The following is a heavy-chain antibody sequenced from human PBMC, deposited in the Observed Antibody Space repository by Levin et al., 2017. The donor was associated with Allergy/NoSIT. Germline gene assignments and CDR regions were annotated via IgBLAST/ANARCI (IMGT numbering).Heavy chain of an antibody. J-gene: IGHJ3*01. V-gene: IGHV3-48*01. CDR2: ISSSSSTI. Sequence: PGGSLRLSCATSGFTLSNYSMNWVRQAPGKGLEWVSYISSSSSTIYYADCVKGRFTFSRDNAKDSLYLQMNSLRAEDTAVYYCTRGGATRWRQFTYAFDLWGQGTMVTVSS. CDR1: GFTLSNYS. CDR3: TRGGATRWRQFTYAFDL. D-gene: IGHD5-24*01.